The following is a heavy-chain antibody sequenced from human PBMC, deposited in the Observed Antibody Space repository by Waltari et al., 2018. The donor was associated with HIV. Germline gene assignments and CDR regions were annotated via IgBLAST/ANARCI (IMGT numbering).Heavy chain of an antibody. CDR1: GYTFTSPS. V-gene: IGHV7-4-1*02. D-gene: IGHD6-25*01. CDR3: VRDSGRGRAFDF. CDR2: INTNTGNP. J-gene: IGHJ3*01. Sequence: QVQLVQSGSELKKPGASVKIPCQAYGYTFTSPSINWVRQAPGQGLEWMGWINTNTGNPMYAPGFTGRFVFSLDTSVSTAYLQINGLTAEDTAVYYCVRDSGRGRAFDFWGQGTMVSVSS.